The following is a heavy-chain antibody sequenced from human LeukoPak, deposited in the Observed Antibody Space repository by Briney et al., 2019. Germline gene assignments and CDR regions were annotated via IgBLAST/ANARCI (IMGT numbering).Heavy chain of an antibody. CDR2: IYHSGST. CDR3: ATDHRKHFDS. V-gene: IGHV4-4*02. D-gene: IGHD3-16*02. Sequence: PSETLSLTCAVSGVSISSTNWWTWVRQPPGKGLEWVGQIYHSGSTNYNPSLKSRVTISVDKSKNQFSLRLTSVTAADTAVYYCATDHRKHFDSWGQGTLLTVSS. J-gene: IGHJ4*02. CDR1: GVSISSTNW.